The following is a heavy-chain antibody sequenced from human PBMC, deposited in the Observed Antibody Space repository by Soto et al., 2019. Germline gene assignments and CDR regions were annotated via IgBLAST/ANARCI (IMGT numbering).Heavy chain of an antibody. CDR2: IYYSGST. V-gene: IGHV4-30-4*01. D-gene: IGHD4-17*01. CDR3: ARDPGLGEGYYYYGMDV. J-gene: IGHJ6*02. Sequence: PSETLSLTCTVSGGSISSGDYYWSWIRQPPGKGLEWIGYIYYSGSTYYNPSLKSRVTISVDTSKNQFSLKLSSVTAADTAVYYCARDPGLGEGYYYYGMDVWGQGTTVTVSS. CDR1: GGSISSGDYY.